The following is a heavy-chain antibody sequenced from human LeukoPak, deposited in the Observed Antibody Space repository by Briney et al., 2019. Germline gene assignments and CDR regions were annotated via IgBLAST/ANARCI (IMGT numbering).Heavy chain of an antibody. CDR2: IYHSGST. J-gene: IGHJ5*02. Sequence: SETLSLTCTVSGGSISSSSYYWGWIRQPPGKGLEWIGSIYHSGSTYYNPSLKSRVTMSVDTSKNQFSLKLSSVTAADTAVYYCARDLGLVRGVGWFDPWGQGTLVTVSS. D-gene: IGHD3-10*01. CDR3: ARDLGLVRGVGWFDP. V-gene: IGHV4-39*07. CDR1: GGSISSSSYY.